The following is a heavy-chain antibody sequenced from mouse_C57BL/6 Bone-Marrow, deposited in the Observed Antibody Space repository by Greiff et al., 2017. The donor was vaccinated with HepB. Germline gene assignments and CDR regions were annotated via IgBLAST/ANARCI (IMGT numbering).Heavy chain of an antibody. D-gene: IGHD1-1*01. CDR1: GYTFTSYW. Sequence: QVQLKQPGAELVRPGSSVKLSCKASGYTFTSYWMDWVKQRPGQGLEWIGNIYPSDSETHYNQKFKDKATLTVDKSSSTAYMQLSSLTSEDSAVYYCARTTTVVALRYFDVWGTGTTVTVSS. CDR2: IYPSDSET. CDR3: ARTTTVVALRYFDV. V-gene: IGHV1-61*01. J-gene: IGHJ1*03.